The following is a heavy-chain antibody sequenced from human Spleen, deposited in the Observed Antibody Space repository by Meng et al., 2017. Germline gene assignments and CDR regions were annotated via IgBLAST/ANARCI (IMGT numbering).Heavy chain of an antibody. V-gene: IGHV3-15*01. D-gene: IGHD5-12*01. Sequence: EVQLLESGGGLVKPGESLRLSCAASGLTFNNAYMTWVRQAPGKGLEWVGRIKNKPDGETADYAAPVKGRFTISRDDSKNTLYLQMNSLKTEDTAVYYCSGHIDYWGQGTLVTVSS. J-gene: IGHJ4*02. CDR1: GLTFNNAY. CDR2: IKNKPDGETA. CDR3: SGHIDY.